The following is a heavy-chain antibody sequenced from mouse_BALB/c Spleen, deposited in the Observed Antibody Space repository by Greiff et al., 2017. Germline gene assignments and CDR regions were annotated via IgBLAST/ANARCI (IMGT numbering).Heavy chain of an antibody. CDR1: GFAFSSYD. J-gene: IGHJ2*01. CDR3: ARGGRYDAFDY. Sequence: EVKLQESGGGLVKPGGSLKLSCAASGFAFSSYDMSWVRQTPEKRLEWVAYISSGGGSTYYPDTVKGRFTISRDNAKNTLYLQMSSLKSEDTAMYYCARGGRYDAFDYWGQGTTLTVSS. D-gene: IGHD2-14*01. CDR2: ISSGGGST. V-gene: IGHV5-12-1*01.